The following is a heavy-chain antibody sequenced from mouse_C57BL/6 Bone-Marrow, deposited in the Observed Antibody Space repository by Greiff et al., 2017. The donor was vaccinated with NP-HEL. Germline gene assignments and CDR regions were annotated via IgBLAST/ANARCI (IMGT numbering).Heavy chain of an antibody. CDR1: EYEFPSHD. D-gene: IGHD3-2*02. CDR2: INSDGGST. J-gene: IGHJ3*01. CDR3: ARQLRLRGWFAY. V-gene: IGHV5-2*01. Sequence: DVKLVESGGGLVQPGESLKLSCESNEYEFPSHDMSWVRKTPEKRLELVAAINSDGGSTYYPDTMERRFIISRDNTKKTLYLQMSSLRSEDTALYYCARQLRLRGWFAYWGQGTLVTVSA.